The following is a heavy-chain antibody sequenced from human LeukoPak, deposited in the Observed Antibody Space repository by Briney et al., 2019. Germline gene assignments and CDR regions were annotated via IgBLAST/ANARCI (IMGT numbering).Heavy chain of an antibody. D-gene: IGHD2-15*01. CDR2: IYSGVST. J-gene: IGHJ4*02. Sequence: GGALSPSWAASDFTVRNNFMKGVRQARGKGLGWGSPIYSGVSTSHAASVKGRFTTSRDNPKTTVYLQMNNLRAEDTAVYYCARDRHCSGGSCSGLWGQGTLVTVSS. CDR1: DFTVRNNF. V-gene: IGHV3-53*01. CDR3: ARDRHCSGGSCSGL.